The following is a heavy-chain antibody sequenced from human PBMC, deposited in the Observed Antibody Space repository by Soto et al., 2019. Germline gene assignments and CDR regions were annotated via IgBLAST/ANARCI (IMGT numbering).Heavy chain of an antibody. J-gene: IGHJ6*02. D-gene: IGHD2-2*01. Sequence: SVKVSCKASGGTFSSYAISWMRQAPVQGLEWMGGIIPIFGTANYAQKFQGRVTITADESTSTAYMELSSLRSEDTAVYYCARVEEYCSSTSCYRDYYYYGMDVWGQGTTVTVSS. CDR2: IIPIFGTA. CDR3: ARVEEYCSSTSCYRDYYYYGMDV. V-gene: IGHV1-69*13. CDR1: GGTFSSYA.